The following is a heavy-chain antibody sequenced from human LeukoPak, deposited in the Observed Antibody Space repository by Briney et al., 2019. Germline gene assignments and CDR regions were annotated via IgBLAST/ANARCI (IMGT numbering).Heavy chain of an antibody. J-gene: IGHJ4*02. D-gene: IGHD2-2*01. CDR3: ALQYCSSTSCDDY. CDR2: IDWDDDK. CDR1: GFSLSTRGMC. Sequence: SGPALVKPTQTLTLTCTCSGFSLSTRGMCVSWIRQPPGKALEWLALIDWDDDKYYSTSLKTRLTIYKDTHKNQVVLTMTNMDPVDTATYYCALQYCSSTSCDDYWGQGTLVTVSS. V-gene: IGHV2-70*01.